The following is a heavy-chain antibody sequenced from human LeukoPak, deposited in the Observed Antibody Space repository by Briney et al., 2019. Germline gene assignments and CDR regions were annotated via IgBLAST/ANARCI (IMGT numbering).Heavy chain of an antibody. V-gene: IGHV4-59*01. CDR1: GGSISNYF. J-gene: IGHJ3*02. CDR3: ARDRAGTYYTFDI. CDR2: ISDSGST. Sequence: SATQSLTCTVSGGSISNYFWSWIRQSPGKGLEWIGYISDSGSTNYNPSLKSRITISRDPSTNQISLEMKSVTAADTAVYYCARDRAGTYYTFDIWGQGTMVTVSS. D-gene: IGHD1-26*01.